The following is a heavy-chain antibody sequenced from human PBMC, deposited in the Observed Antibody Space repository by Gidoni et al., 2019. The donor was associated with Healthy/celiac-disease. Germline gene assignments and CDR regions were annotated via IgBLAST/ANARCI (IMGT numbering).Heavy chain of an antibody. D-gene: IGHD6-13*01. J-gene: IGHJ2*01. Sequence: EVQLVESGGGLVQPGGSLRLSCAASGFTFSRYDMHWVRQATGKGLEWVSAIGTAGDTYYPGSVKGRFTISREKAKNSLYLQMNSLRAGDTAVYYCARGRGIAAAGTGWYFDLWGRGTLVTVSS. CDR2: IGTAGDT. V-gene: IGHV3-13*01. CDR3: ARGRGIAAAGTGWYFDL. CDR1: GFTFSRYD.